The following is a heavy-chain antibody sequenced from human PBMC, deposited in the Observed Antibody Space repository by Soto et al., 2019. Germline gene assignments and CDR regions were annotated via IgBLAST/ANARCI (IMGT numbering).Heavy chain of an antibody. J-gene: IGHJ4*02. CDR2: ISWNSGSI. Sequence: GWSLRLSCASSGFTFDDYAMHWVRQAPGKGLEWVSGISWNSGSIGYADSVKGRFTISRDNAKNSLYLQMNSLRAEDTALYYCAKAAGTFDYWGQGTLVTVSS. V-gene: IGHV3-9*01. D-gene: IGHD6-13*01. CDR3: AKAAGTFDY. CDR1: GFTFDDYA.